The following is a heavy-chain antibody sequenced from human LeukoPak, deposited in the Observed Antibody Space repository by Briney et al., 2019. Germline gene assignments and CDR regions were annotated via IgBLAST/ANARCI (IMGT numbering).Heavy chain of an antibody. V-gene: IGHV3-7*01. J-gene: IGHJ4*02. Sequence: PGGSLRLSCAASGFSPNGHWMSWVRQAAGKGLEWVASIRQNGVEKHHVDSVKGRFIISRDNAKNSLYLQMNSLRAEDTAVYYCARAVNWRYDAFDYWGQGTLVTVSS. CDR1: GFSPNGHW. CDR3: ARAVNWRYDAFDY. CDR2: IRQNGVEK. D-gene: IGHD1-1*01.